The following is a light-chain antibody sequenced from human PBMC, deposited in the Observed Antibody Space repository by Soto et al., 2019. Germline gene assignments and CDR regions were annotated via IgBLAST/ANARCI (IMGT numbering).Light chain of an antibody. CDR3: QQYSNWPPIT. CDR2: DTS. Sequence: ETVMTQSPGTLSVSLVERATVSCRSSQSVSIHLAWYQQKPGQAPRLLIYDTSTGATGIPARFSGSGSGTEFTLTIRSLQSEDFAVYYYQQYSNWPPITCGKGTRLEIK. V-gene: IGKV3-15*01. J-gene: IGKJ5*01. CDR1: QSVSIH.